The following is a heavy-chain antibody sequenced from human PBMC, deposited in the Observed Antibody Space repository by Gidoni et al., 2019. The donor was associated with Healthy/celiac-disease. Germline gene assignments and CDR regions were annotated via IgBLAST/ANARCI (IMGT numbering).Heavy chain of an antibody. D-gene: IGHD1-7*01. CDR1: GFTVSSNY. J-gene: IGHJ6*02. CDR3: ARGGGTTFYYYYGMDV. CDR2: ISIGGST. Sequence: EVQLVESGGGLIQPGGSLRLSCAASGFTVSSNYMSWVRQAPGKGLEWVSVISIGGSTYYADSVKGRFTISRDNSKNTLYLQMNSLRAEDTAVYYCARGGGTTFYYYYGMDVWGQGTTVTVSS. V-gene: IGHV3-53*01.